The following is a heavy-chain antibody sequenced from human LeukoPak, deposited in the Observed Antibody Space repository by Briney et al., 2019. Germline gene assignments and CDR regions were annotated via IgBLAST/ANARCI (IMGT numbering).Heavy chain of an antibody. CDR3: ARNVSGQYFDI. Sequence: PGGSLRLSCAASGFIFSSYAMNWVRQAPGKGLECMSAISGSGDSTYYADSVKGRFTISRDNSKNTLYLQMNSLSAEDTAVYYCARNVSGQYFDIWGRGTLVTVSS. D-gene: IGHD2/OR15-2a*01. CDR1: GFIFSSYA. J-gene: IGHJ2*01. V-gene: IGHV3-23*01. CDR2: ISGSGDST.